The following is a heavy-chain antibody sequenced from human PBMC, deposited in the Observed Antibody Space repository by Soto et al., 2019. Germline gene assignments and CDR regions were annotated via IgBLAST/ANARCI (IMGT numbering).Heavy chain of an antibody. J-gene: IGHJ6*02. CDR1: GGSISSSNW. CDR2: IYHSGGT. Sequence: SETLSLTCAVSGGSISSSNWWSWVRQPPGKGLEWIGEIYHSGGTNYNPSLKSRVTISVDKSKNQFSLKLSSVTAADTAVYYCASGGYCSSTSCYPRYYYYGMDVWGQGTTVTVSS. D-gene: IGHD2-2*01. V-gene: IGHV4-4*02. CDR3: ASGGYCSSTSCYPRYYYYGMDV.